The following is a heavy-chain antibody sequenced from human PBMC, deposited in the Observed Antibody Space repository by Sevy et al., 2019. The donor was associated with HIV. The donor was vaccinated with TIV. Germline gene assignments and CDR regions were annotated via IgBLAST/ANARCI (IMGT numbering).Heavy chain of an antibody. CDR1: GFTFDDYG. V-gene: IGHV3-20*01. J-gene: IGHJ4*02. Sequence: GGSLRLSCAASGFTFDDYGMTWVRQAPGKGLEWVSGINWNGANTGYADSVKGRFTISRDNAKNSLYLQMNSLRAEDTALYHCARRIRYDSSGYGFYFDLWGQGTLVTVSS. CDR2: INWNGANT. D-gene: IGHD3-22*01. CDR3: ARRIRYDSSGYGFYFDL.